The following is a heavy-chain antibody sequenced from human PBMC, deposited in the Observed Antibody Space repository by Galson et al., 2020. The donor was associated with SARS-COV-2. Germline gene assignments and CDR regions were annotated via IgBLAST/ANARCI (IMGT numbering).Heavy chain of an antibody. CDR1: GFIFSYYY. CDR3: ARAPKQVGYRAYDWAFES. J-gene: IGHJ3*02. V-gene: IGHV1-2*06. Sequence: ASVKVSCRTSGFIFSYYYMHWVRQAPAQGLEWMGRIDPYTGGTDFAQKFQGRVTMTRDTSINTAYLEVNRLISDDTAVYYCARAPKQVGYRAYDWAFESWGQGTMVTVSS. CDR2: IDPYTGGT. D-gene: IGHD5-12*01.